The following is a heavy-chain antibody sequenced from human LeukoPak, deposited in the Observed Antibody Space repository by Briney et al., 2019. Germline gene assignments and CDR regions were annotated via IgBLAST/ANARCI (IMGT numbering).Heavy chain of an antibody. CDR2: IYYSGST. CDR3: VRHRLVKGDIY. V-gene: IGHV4-59*08. Sequence: PSETLSLTCTVCGGSNSNYYLSWIRQRPGKGLEWIGYIYYSGSTNYNPSLKSRVTISVDTSKNQFSLKLSSVTAADTAVYYCVRHRLVKGDIYWGQGTLVTISS. J-gene: IGHJ4*02. D-gene: IGHD5-12*01. CDR1: GGSNSNYY.